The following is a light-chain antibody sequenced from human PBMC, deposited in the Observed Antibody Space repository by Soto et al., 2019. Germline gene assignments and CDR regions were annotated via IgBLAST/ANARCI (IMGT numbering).Light chain of an antibody. V-gene: IGKV3-20*01. J-gene: IGKJ5*01. Sequence: EIVLTQSPGTLSLSPGERATLSCRASQSVSSSYLAWYQQKPGQAPRLLIYGASTRASGIPDRFSGSGSGTDFTLTISRLEPEDFAVYYRQQHRTSPIPLAHGTRPESK. CDR2: GAS. CDR1: QSVSSSY. CDR3: QQHRTSPIP.